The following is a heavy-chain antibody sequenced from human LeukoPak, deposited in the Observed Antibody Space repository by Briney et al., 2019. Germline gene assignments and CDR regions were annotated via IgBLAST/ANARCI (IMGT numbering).Heavy chain of an antibody. D-gene: IGHD2-21*01. Sequence: PGGSLRLSCAASGFTFSSYGMHWVRQAPGKGLEWVAVISYDGSNKYYADSVKGRFTISRDNSKNTLYLQMNSLRAEDTAVYYCAKDHPGGAIGYWGQGTLVTVSS. CDR3: AKDHPGGAIGY. CDR2: ISYDGSNK. J-gene: IGHJ4*02. CDR1: GFTFSSYG. V-gene: IGHV3-30*18.